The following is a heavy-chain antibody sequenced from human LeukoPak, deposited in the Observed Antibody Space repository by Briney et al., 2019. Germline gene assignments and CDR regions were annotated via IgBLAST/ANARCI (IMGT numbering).Heavy chain of an antibody. D-gene: IGHD6-19*01. CDR2: ISSSGSTI. V-gene: IGHV3-11*01. CDR1: GFTFSDYY. CDR3: ARASEAGEDAFDI. Sequence: PGGSLRLSCAASGFTFSDYYMSWIRQAPGKGLEWVSYISSSGSTIYYADSVKGRFTISRDNAKNSLYLQMNSLRAEDTAVYYCARASEAGEDAFDIWGQGIMVTVSS. J-gene: IGHJ3*02.